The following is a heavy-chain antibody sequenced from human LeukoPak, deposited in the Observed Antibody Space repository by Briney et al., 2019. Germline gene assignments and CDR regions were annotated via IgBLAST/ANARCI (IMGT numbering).Heavy chain of an antibody. CDR1: GYTFTGYF. CDR3: AKSSRWEGVAGDY. J-gene: IGHJ4*02. Sequence: GASVKVSCKASGYTFTGYFMHWVRQAPGQGLECMGWINPNSGGTNYAQKFQGRVTITRDTSISTAYMELSRLRSDDTAVYYCAKSSRWEGVAGDYWGQGTLVTVSS. V-gene: IGHV1-2*02. CDR2: INPNSGGT. D-gene: IGHD6-19*01.